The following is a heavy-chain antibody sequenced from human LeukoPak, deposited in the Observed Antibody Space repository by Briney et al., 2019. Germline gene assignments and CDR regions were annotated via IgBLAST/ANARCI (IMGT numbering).Heavy chain of an antibody. Sequence: ASVNVSCKASGYTFTSYGISWVRQAPGQGLEWMGWISAYNGNTNYAQKLQGRVTMTTDTSTSTAYMELRSLRSDDTAVYYCARSGGALAALYNWFDPWGQGTLVTVSS. CDR2: ISAYNGNT. V-gene: IGHV1-18*01. CDR1: GYTFTSYG. J-gene: IGHJ5*02. D-gene: IGHD3-16*01. CDR3: ARSGGALAALYNWFDP.